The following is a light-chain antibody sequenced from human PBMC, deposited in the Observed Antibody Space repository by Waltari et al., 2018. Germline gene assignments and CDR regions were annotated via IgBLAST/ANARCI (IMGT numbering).Light chain of an antibody. CDR2: GAS. CDR1: ESVSGS. CDR3: QQYSKWPPLT. V-gene: IGKV3-15*01. Sequence: EIVMTQSPATLSVSPGERAILSCRASESVSGSLAWYQQRPGQAPRLLIYGASTRATGTPARFSGSGSGTEFTLTISSLQSEDFAVYYCQQYSKWPPLTFGGGTKVEIK. J-gene: IGKJ4*01.